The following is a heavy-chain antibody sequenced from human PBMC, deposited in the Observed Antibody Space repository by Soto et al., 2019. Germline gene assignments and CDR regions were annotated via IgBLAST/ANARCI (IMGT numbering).Heavy chain of an antibody. Sequence: SETLSLTCTVSGGSMSEYFWSWIRQSPGKGLEWIGYIYYLGSTDYNPSLKSRVTISVDTSKRQFSLRLTSVTATDTAVYYCARDGYDGSGSPYPAYWGPGTQVTVSS. D-gene: IGHD3-10*01. CDR1: GGSMSEYF. CDR3: ARDGYDGSGSPYPAY. CDR2: IYYLGST. V-gene: IGHV4-59*01. J-gene: IGHJ4*02.